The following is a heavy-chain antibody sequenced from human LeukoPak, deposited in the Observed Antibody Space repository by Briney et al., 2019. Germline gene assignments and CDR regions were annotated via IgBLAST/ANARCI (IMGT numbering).Heavy chain of an antibody. D-gene: IGHD6-19*01. Sequence: GGSLRLSCAASGFTFNSYAMYWVRQAPGKGLEWVSGIFGSGGSAHYADSVKGRFTISRDNSKNTVYLQMDSLRVENTAVYYCGKTTTGYSSGRYPGWPVDYWGQGTLVTVSS. V-gene: IGHV3-23*01. CDR1: GFTFNSYA. CDR2: IFGSGGSA. J-gene: IGHJ4*02. CDR3: GKTTTGYSSGRYPGWPVDY.